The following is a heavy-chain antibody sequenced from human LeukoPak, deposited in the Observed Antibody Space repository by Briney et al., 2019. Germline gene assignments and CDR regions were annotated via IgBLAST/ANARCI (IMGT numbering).Heavy chain of an antibody. V-gene: IGHV3-48*03. Sequence: GGSLRLSCAAYGFTFSSYDMNWVRQAPGKGLEWVSYISSSGSTIYYADSVKGRFTISRDNAKNSLYLQMNSLRAEDTAVYYCAELGITMIGGVWGKGTTVTISS. D-gene: IGHD3-10*02. CDR1: GFTFSSYD. J-gene: IGHJ6*04. CDR3: AELGITMIGGV. CDR2: ISSSGSTI.